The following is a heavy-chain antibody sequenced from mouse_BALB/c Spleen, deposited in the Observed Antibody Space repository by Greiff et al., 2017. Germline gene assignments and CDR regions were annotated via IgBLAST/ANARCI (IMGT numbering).Heavy chain of an antibody. Sequence: QVQLQQSGPELVRPGVSVKISCKGSGYTFTDYAMHWVKQSHAKSLEWIGVISTYYGNTNYNQKFKGKATMTVDKSSSTAYMELARLTSEDSAIYYCARSNYYGSSYDMDYWGQGTSVTVSS. CDR3: ARSNYYGSSYDMDY. V-gene: IGHV1-67*01. CDR2: ISTYYGNT. D-gene: IGHD1-1*01. J-gene: IGHJ4*01. CDR1: GYTFTDYA.